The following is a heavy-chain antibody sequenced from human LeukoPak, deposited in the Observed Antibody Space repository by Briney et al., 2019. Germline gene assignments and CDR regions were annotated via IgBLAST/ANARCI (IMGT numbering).Heavy chain of an antibody. CDR3: TTDPRD. J-gene: IGHJ4*02. CDR1: GFSFKDAW. D-gene: IGHD3-10*01. V-gene: IGHV3-15*01. CDR2: IFSKSEGGTT. Sequence: GGSLRLSCAASGFSFKDAWMSWVRQAPGKGLEWVGRIFSKSEGGTTDYAAPAKGRFTIPRDDSKNTVYLQMNSLKSEDTAVYYCTTDPRDWGQGTLVTVSS.